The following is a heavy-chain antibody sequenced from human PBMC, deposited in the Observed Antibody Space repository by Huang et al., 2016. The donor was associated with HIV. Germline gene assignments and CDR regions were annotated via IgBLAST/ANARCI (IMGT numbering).Heavy chain of an antibody. J-gene: IGHJ5*02. CDR2: ISYDGNYK. D-gene: IGHD6-13*01. CDR3: AKEIAVPGSRWFDP. V-gene: IGHV3-30*18. CDR1: EFTFRDYA. Sequence: QVQLVESGGGVVQPGRSLRLSCAASEFTFRDYAMHWVRQAPGKGLECLAVISYDGNYKNHADAVKGRFTISRDNSKNTLYLEMNSLRAEDTAVYFCAKEIAVPGSRWFDPWGQGTLVTVSS.